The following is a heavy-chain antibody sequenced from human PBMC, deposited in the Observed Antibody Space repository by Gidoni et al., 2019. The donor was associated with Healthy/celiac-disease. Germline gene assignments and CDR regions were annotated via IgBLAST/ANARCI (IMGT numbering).Heavy chain of an antibody. D-gene: IGHD6-19*01. CDR1: GFTFSSYG. Sequence: QVQLVESGGGVVQPGRSLRLSCAASGFTFSSYGMHWVRQAQGKGLEWVAVISYDGSNKYYADAVKGRFTISRDNSKNTLYLQMNSLRAEDTAVYYCASSGPVRGVIDYWGQGTLVTVSS. CDR3: ASSGPVRGVIDY. J-gene: IGHJ4*02. CDR2: ISYDGSNK. V-gene: IGHV3-30*03.